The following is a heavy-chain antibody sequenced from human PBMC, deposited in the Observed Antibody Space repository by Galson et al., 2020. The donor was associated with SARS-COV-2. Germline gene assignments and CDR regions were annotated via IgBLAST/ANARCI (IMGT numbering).Heavy chain of an antibody. CDR3: ARLFAHFDSSGYYNDCDY. V-gene: IGHV4-39*01. CDR2: IYYSGST. J-gene: IGHJ4*02. CDR1: GGSISSTSIF. D-gene: IGHD3-22*01. Sequence: SETLSLTCTVSGGSISSTSIFWGWIRPPPGKGLEWIGNIYYSGSTYYNPTLRSRVTMSVDTSKNQFSLELLSVTAAATAVYYCARLFAHFDSSGYYNDCDYWGQGTLVTVSP.